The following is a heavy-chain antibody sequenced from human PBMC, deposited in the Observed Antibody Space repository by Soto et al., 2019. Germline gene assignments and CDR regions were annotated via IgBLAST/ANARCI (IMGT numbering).Heavy chain of an antibody. V-gene: IGHV3-30-3*01. CDR2: ISYDGSNK. CDR3: ARDSVPLGYGDYSYFDY. J-gene: IGHJ4*02. Sequence: PGGSLRLSCAASGFTFSSYAMHWVRQAPGKGLEWVAVISYDGSNKYYADSVKGRFTISRDNSKNTLYLQMNSLGAEDTAVYYCARDSVPLGYGDYSYFDYWGQGTLVTVSS. D-gene: IGHD4-17*01. CDR1: GFTFSSYA.